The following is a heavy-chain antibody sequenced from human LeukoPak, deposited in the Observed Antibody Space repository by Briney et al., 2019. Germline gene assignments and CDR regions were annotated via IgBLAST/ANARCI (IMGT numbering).Heavy chain of an antibody. J-gene: IGHJ4*02. CDR3: ARDLPYSGSYWYFDY. Sequence: ASVKVSCKASGYTFTGYYMHWVRQAPGQGLEWMGWINPNSGGTNYAQKFQGRVTMTRDTSISTAYMELSRLRSDDTAVYYCARDLPYSGSYWYFDYWGQGTLVTVSS. CDR2: INPNSGGT. CDR1: GYTFTGYY. D-gene: IGHD1-26*01. V-gene: IGHV1-2*02.